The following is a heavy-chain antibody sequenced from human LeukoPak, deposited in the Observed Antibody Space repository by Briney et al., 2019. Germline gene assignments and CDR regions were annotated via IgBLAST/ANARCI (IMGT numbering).Heavy chain of an antibody. V-gene: IGHV4-39*01. CDR1: GGSISSSSFY. CDR2: IYYSGNT. J-gene: IGHJ4*02. CDR3: ARHPGRLFDY. Sequence: SETLSLTCTVSGGSISSSSFYWGWIRQPPGKRREWIGSIYYSGNTYYNPSLKSRVSISVDMSKNQFSLKLSSVTAADTAVYYCARHPGRLFDYWGQGTLVTVSS.